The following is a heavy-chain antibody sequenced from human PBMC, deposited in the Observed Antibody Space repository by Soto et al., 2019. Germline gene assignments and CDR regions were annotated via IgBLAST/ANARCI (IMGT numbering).Heavy chain of an antibody. J-gene: IGHJ4*02. V-gene: IGHV3-74*01. CDR1: GFTFSSYW. D-gene: IGHD6-13*01. CDR3: ARARYSSSWYYFDY. CDR2: INSDGSST. Sequence: GGSLRLSCAASGFTFSSYWMHWVRQAPGKGLVWVSRINSDGSSTSYADSVKGRFTISRDNAKNTLYLQMNSLRAEDTAVYYCARARYSSSWYYFDYWGQGTLVTVSS.